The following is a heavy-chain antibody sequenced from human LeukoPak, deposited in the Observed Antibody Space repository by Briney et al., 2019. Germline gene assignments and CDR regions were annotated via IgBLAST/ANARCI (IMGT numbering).Heavy chain of an antibody. CDR3: AREGYSGYQPTFWFDP. CDR1: GGSISSGSYY. J-gene: IGHJ5*02. V-gene: IGHV4-61*02. D-gene: IGHD5-12*01. CDR2: IYTSGST. Sequence: PPQTLSLTCTVSGGSISSGSYYWSWIRQPAGKGLEWIGRIYTSGSTNYNPSLKSRVTISVDTSKNQFSLKLSSVTAADTAVYYCAREGYSGYQPTFWFDPWGQGTLVTVSS.